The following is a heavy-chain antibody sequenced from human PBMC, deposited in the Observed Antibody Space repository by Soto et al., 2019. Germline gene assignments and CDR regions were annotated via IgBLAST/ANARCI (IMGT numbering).Heavy chain of an antibody. CDR1: GGTFSSYT. Sequence: QVQLVQSGAEVKKPGSSVKVSCKASGGTFSSYTISWVRQAPGQGLEWMGRIIPILGIANYAQKFQGRVTITADKSTRTAYMELSSLGSEDTAIYYCARDRPYDSTTKRFDYWGQGNLVTVSS. D-gene: IGHD3-22*01. CDR2: IIPILGIA. V-gene: IGHV1-69*08. CDR3: ARDRPYDSTTKRFDY. J-gene: IGHJ4*02.